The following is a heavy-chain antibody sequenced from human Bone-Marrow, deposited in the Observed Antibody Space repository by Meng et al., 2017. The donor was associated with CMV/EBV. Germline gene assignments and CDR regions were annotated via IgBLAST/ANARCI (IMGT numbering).Heavy chain of an antibody. CDR3: TRSGYVWGVDV. CDR2: MSFDTGAT. J-gene: IGHJ3*01. V-gene: IGHV1-2*02. D-gene: IGHD3-3*01. CDR1: GHTLTGSY. Sequence: ASVKVSCKASGHTLTGSYMHWVRQAPGQGLEWMGWMSFDTGATKYAQMYQGRVSLTRDTSINTIYMELCSLTFDDTAVYFCTRSGYVWGVDVWGQGTLVTVSS.